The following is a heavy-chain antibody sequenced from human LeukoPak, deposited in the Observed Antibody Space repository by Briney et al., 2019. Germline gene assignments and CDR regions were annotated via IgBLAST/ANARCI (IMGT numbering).Heavy chain of an antibody. CDR3: ARDWEYDSSGYIHY. J-gene: IGHJ4*02. D-gene: IGHD3-22*01. Sequence: GGSLRLSCAASGFTFSSYWMSWVRQAPGKGLEWVANIKQDGSEKQYVDSVKGRFTISRDNAKNSLYLQMNSLRAEDTAVYYCARDWEYDSSGYIHYWGQGTLVTVSS. CDR2: IKQDGSEK. V-gene: IGHV3-7*01. CDR1: GFTFSSYW.